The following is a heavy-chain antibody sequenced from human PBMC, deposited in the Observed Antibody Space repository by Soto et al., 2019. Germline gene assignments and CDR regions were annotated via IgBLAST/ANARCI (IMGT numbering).Heavy chain of an antibody. Sequence: PGGSLRLSCAASGFTFISYGMHWVRQAPGKGLEWVAVIWYDGSNKYYADSVKGRFTISRDNSKNTLYLQMNSLRAEDTAVYDCARENNFGYYFDYWGQGTLVTFSS. CDR3: ARENNFGYYFDY. CDR2: IWYDGSNK. J-gene: IGHJ4*02. V-gene: IGHV3-33*01. CDR1: GFTFISYG. D-gene: IGHD1-20*01.